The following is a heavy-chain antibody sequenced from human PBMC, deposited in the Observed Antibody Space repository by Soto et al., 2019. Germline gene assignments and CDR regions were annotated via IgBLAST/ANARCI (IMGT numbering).Heavy chain of an antibody. CDR1: GYTFRSYG. V-gene: IGHV1-18*01. CDR2: ISGYDGNT. Sequence: QVQLVQSGAEVKKPGASVKVSCKASGYTFRSYGLSWVRQAPGQGLEWMGWISGYDGNTHYAQKLQGRVTMTTDTSTSTAYIELRSLRSDDTAVYYCARVRRLGEFGWFDTWGQGTLVTVPS. CDR3: ARVRRLGEFGWFDT. J-gene: IGHJ5*02. D-gene: IGHD3-16*01.